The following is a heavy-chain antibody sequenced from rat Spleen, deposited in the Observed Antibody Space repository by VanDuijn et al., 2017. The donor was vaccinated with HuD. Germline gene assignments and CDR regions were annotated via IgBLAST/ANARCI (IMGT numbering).Heavy chain of an antibody. D-gene: IGHD1-4*01. CDR1: GFTFSNYY. J-gene: IGHJ3*01. CDR2: ISTGGGNT. V-gene: IGHV5-25*01. CDR3: ATAGTRISRFAY. Sequence: EVQLVESGGGLVQPGRSMKLSCAASGFTFSNYYMAWVRQAPTKGLEWVASISTGGGNTYYRDSVKGRFTLSRENAKDTLYLQMDSLKSEDTATYYCATAGTRISRFAYWGQGTLVTVSS.